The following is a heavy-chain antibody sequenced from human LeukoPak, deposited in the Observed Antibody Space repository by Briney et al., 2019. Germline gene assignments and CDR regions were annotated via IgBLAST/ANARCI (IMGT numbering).Heavy chain of an antibody. Sequence: ASVKVSCKASGYTFTSYYMHWVRQAPGQGLEWMGWINPNSGGTNYAQKFQGRVTMTRDTSISTAYMELSRLRSDDTAVYYCARAGFGGFAFDIWGQGTMVTVSS. CDR2: INPNSGGT. CDR3: ARAGFGGFAFDI. J-gene: IGHJ3*02. D-gene: IGHD3-16*01. CDR1: GYTFTSYY. V-gene: IGHV1-2*02.